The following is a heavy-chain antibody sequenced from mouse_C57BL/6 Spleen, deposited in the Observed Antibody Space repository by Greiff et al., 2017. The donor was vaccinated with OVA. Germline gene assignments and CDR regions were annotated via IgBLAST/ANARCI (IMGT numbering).Heavy chain of an antibody. Sequence: QVQLQQPGAELVRPGSSVQLSCKASGYTFTSYWMHWVKQRPIQGLEWIGNIDPSDSETHYNQKFKDKATLTVDKSSSTAYMQLSSLTSEDAAVYYCARAYDYGEDYWGQGTTLTVSS. J-gene: IGHJ2*01. CDR2: IDPSDSET. CDR3: ARAYDYGEDY. CDR1: GYTFTSYW. D-gene: IGHD2-4*01. V-gene: IGHV1-52*01.